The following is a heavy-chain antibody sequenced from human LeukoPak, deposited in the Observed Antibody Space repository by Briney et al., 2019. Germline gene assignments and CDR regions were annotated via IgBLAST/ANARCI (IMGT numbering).Heavy chain of an antibody. V-gene: IGHV1-2*04. CDR1: GYTFTGYY. J-gene: IGHJ4*02. CDR3: ARDSPIAAADRYYFDY. D-gene: IGHD6-13*01. Sequence: ASVKVSCKASGYTFTGYYMHWVRQAPGQGLEWMGWINPNSGGTNYAQKFQGWVTMTRDTSISTAYMELSRLRSDDTAVYYCARDSPIAAADRYYFDYWGQGTLVTVSS. CDR2: INPNSGGT.